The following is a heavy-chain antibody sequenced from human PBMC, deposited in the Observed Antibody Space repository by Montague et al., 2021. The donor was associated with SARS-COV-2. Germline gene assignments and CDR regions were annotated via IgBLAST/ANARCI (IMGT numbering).Heavy chain of an antibody. CDR1: GGSISSSSYC. D-gene: IGHD3-10*01. Sequence: SETLSLTCTVSGGSISSSSYCWGRIRQPPGKGLEWIGSIYYSGSTYYNPSIQSRITISVDTSKNQFSLKLSAVTAADTAVYYCARERVDGSGSYYNPFLLVDYWGQGTLVTVSS. J-gene: IGHJ4*02. CDR3: ARERVDGSGSYYNPFLLVDY. CDR2: IYYSGST. V-gene: IGHV4-39*01.